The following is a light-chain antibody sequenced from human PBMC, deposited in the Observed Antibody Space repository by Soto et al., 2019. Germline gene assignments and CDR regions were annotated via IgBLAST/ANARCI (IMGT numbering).Light chain of an antibody. V-gene: IGLV1-44*01. CDR1: SSNIGAGYH. CDR2: SNN. J-gene: IGLJ1*01. CDR3: AAWDDSLNGYV. Sequence: QSVLTQPPSVSGAPGQRVTISCTGSSSNIGAGYHVHWYQQLPGTAPKLLIYSNNQRPSGVPDRFSGSKSGTSASLAISGLQSEDEADYYCAAWDDSLNGYVFGTGTKVTVL.